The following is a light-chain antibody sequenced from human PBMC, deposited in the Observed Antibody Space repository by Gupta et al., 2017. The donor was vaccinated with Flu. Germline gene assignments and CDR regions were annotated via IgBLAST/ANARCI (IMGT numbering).Light chain of an antibody. CDR2: SVS. V-gene: IGKV1-39*01. Sequence: SLSASVGDTVSITCRASQALGTLLNWYQQKPGGAPERLIYSVSNLHSGVPSRFSGCGSGADFSLIITNVQPEDFATYYCQQTYSAPSTFGQGT. CDR3: QQTYSAPST. CDR1: QALGTL. J-gene: IGKJ2*02.